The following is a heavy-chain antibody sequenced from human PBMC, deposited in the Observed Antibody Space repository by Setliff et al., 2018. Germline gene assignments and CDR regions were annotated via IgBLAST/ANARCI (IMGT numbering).Heavy chain of an antibody. V-gene: IGHV4-61*01. CDR2: IYSSGST. Sequence: PSETLSLTCTVSGGSISSGNYYWSWIRQPPGKGLEWIGYIYSSGSTNYTPSLKSRVTISVDTSKNQFSLKLSSVTAADTAVYYCARAAKYDSSSYYGLWLDPWGQGTLVTVSS. J-gene: IGHJ5*02. D-gene: IGHD3-22*01. CDR1: GGSISSGNYY. CDR3: ARAAKYDSSSYYGLWLDP.